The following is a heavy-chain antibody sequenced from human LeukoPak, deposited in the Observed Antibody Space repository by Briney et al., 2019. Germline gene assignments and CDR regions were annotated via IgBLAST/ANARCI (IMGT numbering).Heavy chain of an antibody. CDR1: GGSISSGGYY. CDR2: IYYSGST. Sequence: PSQTLSLTCTVSGGSISSGGYYWSWIRQHPGKGLEWIGYIYYSGSTYYNPSLKSRVTISVDTSKNQFSLKLSSMTAADTAAYYCARDRASSGTSINWFDPWGQGTLVTVSS. D-gene: IGHD1-14*01. V-gene: IGHV4-31*03. CDR3: ARDRASSGTSINWFDP. J-gene: IGHJ5*02.